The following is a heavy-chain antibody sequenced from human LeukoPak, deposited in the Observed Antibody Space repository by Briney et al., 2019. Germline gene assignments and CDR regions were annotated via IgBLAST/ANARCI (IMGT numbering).Heavy chain of an antibody. J-gene: IGHJ4*02. CDR3: AREGQQLVRGGFDY. D-gene: IGHD6-13*01. CDR1: GDSVSSNSAA. V-gene: IGHV6-1*01. Sequence: SQTLSLTCAISGDSVSSNSAAWDWIRQSPSRGLEWLGRKYYRSKWYNDYAVSVKSRITINPDTSKNQCSLRLNSVAPEDTAVYCCAREGQQLVRGGFDYWGQGTLVTVSS. CDR2: KYYRSKWYN.